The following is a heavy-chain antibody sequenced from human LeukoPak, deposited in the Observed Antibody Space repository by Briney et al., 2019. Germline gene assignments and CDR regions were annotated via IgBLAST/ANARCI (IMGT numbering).Heavy chain of an antibody. D-gene: IGHD2-2*02. CDR3: ASPVKYCSSTSCYSIDGMDV. J-gene: IGHJ6*02. V-gene: IGHV3-30-3*01. Sequence: GGSLRLSCAASGFTFSSDAMHWVRQAPGKGLEWVAVISYDGSNKYYADSVKGRFTISRDNSKNTLYLQMNSLRAEDTAVYYCASPVKYCSSTSCYSIDGMDVWGQGTTVTVSS. CDR1: GFTFSSDA. CDR2: ISYDGSNK.